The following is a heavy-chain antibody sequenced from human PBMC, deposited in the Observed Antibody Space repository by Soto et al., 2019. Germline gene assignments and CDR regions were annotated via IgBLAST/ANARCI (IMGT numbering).Heavy chain of an antibody. J-gene: IGHJ4*02. D-gene: IGHD3-22*01. CDR3: ARDFSGYNPTFDY. CDR2: ISSSSSYT. V-gene: IGHV3-11*06. CDR1: GFTFSDYY. Sequence: GGSLRLSCAASGFTFSDYYMSWIRQAPGKGLEWVSYISSSSSYTNYADSEKGRFTISRDNAKNSLYLQMNSLRAEDTAVYYCARDFSGYNPTFDYWGQGTLVTVSS.